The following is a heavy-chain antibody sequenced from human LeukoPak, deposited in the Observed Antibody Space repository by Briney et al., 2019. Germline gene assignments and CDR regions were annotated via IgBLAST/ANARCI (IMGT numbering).Heavy chain of an antibody. V-gene: IGHV3-7*01. J-gene: IGHJ4*02. D-gene: IGHD1-26*01. CDR2: IKQDGSEK. CDR1: GFTFSTYW. Sequence: GGSLRLSCAASGFTFSTYWMAWVRQAPGKGLEWVANIKQDGSEKYYVDSVKGRFTISRDNAKKSLYLQMNSLRAEDTTVYYCARDNLGALDYWGQGTLVTVSS. CDR3: ARDNLGALDY.